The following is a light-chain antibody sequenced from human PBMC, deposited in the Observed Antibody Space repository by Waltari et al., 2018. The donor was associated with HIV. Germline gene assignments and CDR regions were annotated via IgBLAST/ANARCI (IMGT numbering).Light chain of an antibody. V-gene: IGLV1-44*01. CDR2: SNN. CDR1: TSNIGSNT. CDR3: AAWDDSLTGPV. Sequence: QSVLTQPPSASGTPGQRVTISCSGSTSNIGSNTVNWYQQDPGTAPKLLIYSNNQRPSGVPDRFSGSESGTSASLAISGLQSEDEADYYCAAWDDSLTGPVFGGGTKVTVL. J-gene: IGLJ3*02.